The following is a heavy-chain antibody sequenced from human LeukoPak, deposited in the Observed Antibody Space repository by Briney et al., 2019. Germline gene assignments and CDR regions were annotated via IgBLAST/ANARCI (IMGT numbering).Heavy chain of an antibody. D-gene: IGHD3-9*01. V-gene: IGHV4-39*01. CDR2: IYYSGST. CDR3: ATHYDTLTGYYTPPDY. Sequence: GSLRLSCAASGFTFSSYGMHWVRQPPGKGLEWIGSIYYSGSTYYNPSLKSRVTISVDTSKNQFSLKLSSVTAADTAVYYCATHYDTLTGYYTPPDYWGQGTLVTVSS. CDR1: GFTFSSYG. J-gene: IGHJ4*02.